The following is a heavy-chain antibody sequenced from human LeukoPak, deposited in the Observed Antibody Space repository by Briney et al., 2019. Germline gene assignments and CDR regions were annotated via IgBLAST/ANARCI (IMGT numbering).Heavy chain of an antibody. D-gene: IGHD6-13*01. CDR1: GFTFSSYT. CDR2: ISSSSSYI. J-gene: IGHJ4*02. V-gene: IGHV3-21*01. CDR3: ARTAFIAAADY. Sequence: GGSLRLSCAASGFTFSSYTMNWVRQAPGKGLEWVSSISSSSSYIYYADSVEGRFTISRDNAKNSLYLQMNSLRAEDTAVYYCARTAFIAAADYWGQGTLVTVSS.